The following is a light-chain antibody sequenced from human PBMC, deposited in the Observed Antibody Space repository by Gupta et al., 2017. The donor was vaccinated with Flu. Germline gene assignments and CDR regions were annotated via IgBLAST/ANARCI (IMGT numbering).Light chain of an antibody. CDR3: YSLDFSGFPV. CDR2: EDT. Sequence: SGDAFPKKYVSWYQQKSGQAPVLVIYEDTKRPSGIPERFSGFSSGTVATLTISGAQVEDEADYYCYSLDFSGFPVFGGGTKLPVL. V-gene: IGLV3-10*01. CDR1: AFPKKY. J-gene: IGLJ2*01.